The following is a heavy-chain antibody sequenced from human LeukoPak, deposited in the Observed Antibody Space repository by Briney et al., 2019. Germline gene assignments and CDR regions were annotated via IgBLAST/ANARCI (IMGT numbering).Heavy chain of an antibody. CDR2: INAGNGNT. Sequence: PLASVKVSCKASGYTFTSYAMHWVRQAPGQRLEWMGWINAGNGNTKYSQKFQGRVTITRDTSASTAYMELSSLRSEDTAVYYCARAPTIVATIELDYWGQGTLVTVSS. D-gene: IGHD5-12*01. V-gene: IGHV1-3*01. CDR1: GYTFTSYA. J-gene: IGHJ4*02. CDR3: ARAPTIVATIELDY.